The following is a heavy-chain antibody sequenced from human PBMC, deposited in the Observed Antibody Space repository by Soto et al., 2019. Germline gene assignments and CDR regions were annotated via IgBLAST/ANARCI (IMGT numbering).Heavy chain of an antibody. CDR1: GFTFSSYW. Sequence: PGGSLRLSCAASGFTFSSYWMHWVRQAPGKGLVWVSRINSDGSSTSYADSVKGRFTISRDNAKNTLYLQMNSLRAEDTAVYYCARDASVAGTKQGLITPYYYYMDVWGKGTTVTVSS. J-gene: IGHJ6*03. CDR3: ARDASVAGTKQGLITPYYYYMDV. V-gene: IGHV3-74*01. D-gene: IGHD6-19*01. CDR2: INSDGSST.